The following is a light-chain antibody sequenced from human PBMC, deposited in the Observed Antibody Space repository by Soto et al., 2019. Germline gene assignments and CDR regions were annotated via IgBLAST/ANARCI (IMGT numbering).Light chain of an antibody. CDR2: AAS. Sequence: DIQMTQSPSSLSAYVGDRVTITCRASHTVNRFLHWYQQKPGKAPKLLIYAASSLQSGVPSRFSGSGSGTDFTLTISSLQPEDFATYYCQQSYSTPRTFGQGTKVDIK. CDR3: QQSYSTPRT. CDR1: HTVNRF. V-gene: IGKV1-39*01. J-gene: IGKJ1*01.